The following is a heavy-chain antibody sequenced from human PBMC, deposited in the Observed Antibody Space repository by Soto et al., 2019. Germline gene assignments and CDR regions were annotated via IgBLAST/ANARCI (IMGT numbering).Heavy chain of an antibody. CDR2: ISWNSDRI. CDR1: GFTFDYYA. CDR3: VRDYGGDYYYYGMDA. J-gene: IGHJ6*02. V-gene: IGHV3-9*01. Sequence: PGGSLRLSCAASGFTFDYYAMHWVRQAPGKGLEWVSGISWNSDRIGYADSVKGRFTISRDNAKNSLHLQMNSLRGEDTALYYCVRDYGGDYYYYGMDAWGQGTTVTVSS. D-gene: IGHD4-17*01.